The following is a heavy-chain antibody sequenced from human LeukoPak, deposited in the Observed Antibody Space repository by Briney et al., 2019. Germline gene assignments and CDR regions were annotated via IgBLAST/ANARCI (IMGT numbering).Heavy chain of an antibody. CDR3: ARAYSSGWYGYYFDY. V-gene: IGHV4-59*01. CDR1: GGSISSYY. CDR2: IYYSGST. Sequence: ASETLSLTCTVSGGSISSYYWSWIRQPPGKGLEWIGYIYYSGSTNYNPSLKSRVTISVDTSKNQFSLKLSSVTAADTAVYYCARAYSSGWYGYYFDYRGQGTLVTVSS. D-gene: IGHD6-19*01. J-gene: IGHJ4*02.